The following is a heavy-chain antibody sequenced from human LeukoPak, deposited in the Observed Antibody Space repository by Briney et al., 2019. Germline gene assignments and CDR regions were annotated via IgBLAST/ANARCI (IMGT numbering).Heavy chain of an antibody. CDR1: GGTFSSYT. V-gene: IGHV1-69*04. Sequence: SVKVSCKASGGTFSSYTISWVRQAPGQGLEWMGRIIPILGIANYAQKFQGRVTITADKSTSTAYMELSNLRSEDTAVYYCAREKTVAHFDYWGQGTLVTVSS. D-gene: IGHD4-23*01. CDR2: IIPILGIA. J-gene: IGHJ4*02. CDR3: AREKTVAHFDY.